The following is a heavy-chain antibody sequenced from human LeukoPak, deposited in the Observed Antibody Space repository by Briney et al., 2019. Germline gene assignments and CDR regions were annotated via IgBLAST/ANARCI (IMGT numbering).Heavy chain of an antibody. D-gene: IGHD1-1*01. V-gene: IGHV4-34*01. CDR2: INHSGST. CDR3: ARLKLERRPPLYYYYYMDV. J-gene: IGHJ6*03. CDR1: GGSFSGYY. Sequence: SETLSLTCAVYGGSFSGYYWSWIRQPPGKGLEWIGEINHSGSTNYNPSLKSRVTISVDTSKNQFSLKLRSVTAADTAVYYCARLKLERRPPLYYYYYMDVWGKGTTVTISS.